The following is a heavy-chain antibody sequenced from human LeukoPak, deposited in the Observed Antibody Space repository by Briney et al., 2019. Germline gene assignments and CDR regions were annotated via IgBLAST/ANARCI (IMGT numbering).Heavy chain of an antibody. Sequence: PGGSLRLSCAASGFNIRGYALDWVRQAPGKELEWLAFIDYSAKVIYYADSVKGRFAISRDDAKNSLYLQMNSLRAEDTAVYYCGRDLPTGYAIDSWGQGALVTVSS. J-gene: IGHJ4*02. CDR1: GFNIRGYA. CDR3: GRDLPTGYAIDS. CDR2: IDYSAKVI. V-gene: IGHV3-48*01. D-gene: IGHD3-9*01.